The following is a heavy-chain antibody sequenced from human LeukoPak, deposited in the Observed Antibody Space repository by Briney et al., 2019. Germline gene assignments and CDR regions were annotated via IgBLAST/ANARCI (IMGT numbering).Heavy chain of an antibody. D-gene: IGHD3-9*01. Sequence: GGSLRLSCAASGFTFSSYSMNWVRQAPGKGLEWVSSISSSSSYIYYADSVKGRFTISRDNAKNSLYLQMNSLRAEDTAVYYCARGYYDILTGYYLGAFEIWGQGTMVTVSS. CDR3: ARGYYDILTGYYLGAFEI. J-gene: IGHJ3*02. CDR2: ISSSSSYI. V-gene: IGHV3-21*01. CDR1: GFTFSSYS.